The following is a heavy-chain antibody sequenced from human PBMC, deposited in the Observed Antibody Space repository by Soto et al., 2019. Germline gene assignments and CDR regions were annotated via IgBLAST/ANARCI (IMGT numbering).Heavy chain of an antibody. CDR3: ARLDLFAYYYDSSGRNDY. CDR1: GGSISSYY. V-gene: IGHV4-59*08. D-gene: IGHD3-22*01. Sequence: PSETLSLTCTVSGGSISSYYWSWIRQPPGKGLEWIGYIYYSGSTNYNPSLKSRVTISVDTSKNQFSLKLSSVTAADTAVYYCARLDLFAYYYDSSGRNDYWGQGTLVTVSS. CDR2: IYYSGST. J-gene: IGHJ4*02.